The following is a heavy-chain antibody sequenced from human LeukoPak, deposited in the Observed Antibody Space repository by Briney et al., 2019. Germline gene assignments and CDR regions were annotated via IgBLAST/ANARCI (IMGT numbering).Heavy chain of an antibody. CDR2: IDPSDSST. Sequence: GASVKVSCKASGYTLTNSYMHWVRQAPGQGLEWMGMIDPSDSSTNYAQKLQGRVTMTRDTSTSTVYMELSSLRSEDTAVYYCARDRGENWFDPWGQGTLVTVSS. V-gene: IGHV1-46*01. CDR1: GYTLTNSY. CDR3: ARDRGENWFDP. J-gene: IGHJ5*02.